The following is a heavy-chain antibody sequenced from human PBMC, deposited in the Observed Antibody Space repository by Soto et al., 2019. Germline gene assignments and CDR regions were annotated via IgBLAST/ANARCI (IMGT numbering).Heavy chain of an antibody. D-gene: IGHD3-3*01. CDR3: ARGGEYDFWSGYYPYYYYYYGMDV. CDR2: IYPGDSDT. Sequence: GESLKISCKGSGYSFTSYWIGWVRQMPGKGLEWMGIIYPGDSDTRYSPSFQGQVTISADKSISTAYLQWSSLKASDTAMYYCARGGEYDFWSGYYPYYYYYYGMDVWSQGTTVTVSS. V-gene: IGHV5-51*03. J-gene: IGHJ6*02. CDR1: GYSFTSYW.